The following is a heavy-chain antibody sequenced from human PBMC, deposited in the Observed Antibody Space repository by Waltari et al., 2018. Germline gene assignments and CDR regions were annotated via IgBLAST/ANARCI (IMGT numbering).Heavy chain of an antibody. D-gene: IGHD7-27*01. V-gene: IGHV3-53*01. CDR3: ATWTGGSLGAFDN. CDR1: GLPVCIHY. Sequence: EVQLVESGGGLIHPGGSLRLSCEVSGLPVCIHYIGLVRQAPGKGLEWVSVIYSGGDTYDADAVRGRFTISRDNSKNTLYLQMNSLRVEDTALYYCATWTGGSLGAFDNWGQGTMVTVSS. J-gene: IGHJ3*02. CDR2: IYSGGDT.